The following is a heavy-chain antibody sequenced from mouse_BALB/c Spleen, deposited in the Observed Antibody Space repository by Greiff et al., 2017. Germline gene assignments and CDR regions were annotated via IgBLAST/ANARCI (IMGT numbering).Heavy chain of an antibody. J-gene: IGHJ2*01. CDR3: TRVITTHFDY. CDR1: GFTFSDAW. Sequence: EVKVEESGGGLVQPGGSMRLSCAASGFTFSDAWMDWVRQSPEKGLEWVAEIRSKAQNHATYYAESVKGRFTISRDDSKSSVYLQMNSLRPEDTGIYYCTRVITTHFDYWGQGTTLTVSS. V-gene: IGHV6-6*01. D-gene: IGHD2-4*01. CDR2: IRSKAQNHAT.